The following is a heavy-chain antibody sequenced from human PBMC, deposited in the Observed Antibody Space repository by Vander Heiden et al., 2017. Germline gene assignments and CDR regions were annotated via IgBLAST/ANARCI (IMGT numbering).Heavy chain of an antibody. V-gene: IGHV1-46*01. CDR1: GYTFTNYY. Sequence: QVQLVQSGAEMKKPGASVKVSCKASGYTFTNYYMHWVRQAPGQGLEWMGIINPSSGNTNYAQKFQGRVTMTRDTSTSTVYMELSSLRSEDTAVYYCARPELWLSYWGQGTLVTVSA. CDR3: ARPELWLSY. D-gene: IGHD3-22*01. CDR2: INPSSGNT. J-gene: IGHJ4*02.